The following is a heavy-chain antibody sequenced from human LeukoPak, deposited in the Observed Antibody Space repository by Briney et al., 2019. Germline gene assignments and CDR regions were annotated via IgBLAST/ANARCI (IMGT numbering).Heavy chain of an antibody. J-gene: IGHJ4*02. CDR3: ASEKGVRRCWYRSFDY. V-gene: IGHV1-8*03. D-gene: IGHD6-13*01. Sequence: GASVTDSCKASGYTLTSYVVNWVRPAPGQGGEWMGWMNPNSGNTVSAQTLQGGDTLTRNTSISTAYMELRTLRPEDTRVYYCASEKGVRRCWYRSFDYWGQGARGTVSS. CDR2: MNPNSGNT. CDR1: GYTLTSYV.